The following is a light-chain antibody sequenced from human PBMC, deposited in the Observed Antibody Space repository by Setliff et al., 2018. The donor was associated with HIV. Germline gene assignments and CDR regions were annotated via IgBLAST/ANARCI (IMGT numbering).Light chain of an antibody. Sequence: QSVLTQPASVSGSPGQSITLSCTGACSDVGGYNYVSWYQQRPDKAPKLMIYDVKNRPSGVSDRFSGSKSGNTASLTISGLQAEDEADYYCCSYAGSGPVFGAGTKVTVL. CDR1: CSDVGGYNY. J-gene: IGLJ1*01. CDR3: CSYAGSGPV. V-gene: IGLV2-23*02. CDR2: DVK.